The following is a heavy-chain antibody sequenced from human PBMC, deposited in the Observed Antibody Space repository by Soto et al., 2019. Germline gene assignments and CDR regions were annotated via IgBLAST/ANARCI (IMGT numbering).Heavy chain of an antibody. J-gene: IGHJ4*02. CDR2: IIPIFGTA. CDR3: ASREPFYYDSSGYYPF. Sequence: GASVKVSCKASGGTFSSYAISWVRQAPGQGLEWMGGIIPIFGTANYAQKFQGRVTITADKSTSTAYMELSSLRSEDTAVYYCASREPFYYDSSGYYPFWGQGTLVTVSS. D-gene: IGHD3-22*01. CDR1: GGTFSSYA. V-gene: IGHV1-69*06.